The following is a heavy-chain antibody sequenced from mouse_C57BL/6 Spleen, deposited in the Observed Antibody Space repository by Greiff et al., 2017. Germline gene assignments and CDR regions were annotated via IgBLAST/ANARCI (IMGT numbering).Heavy chain of an antibody. J-gene: IGHJ3*01. CDR2: ISSGSSTI. CDR3: ATYDYAWFAY. D-gene: IGHD2-4*01. Sequence: EVKLVESGGGLVKPGGSLKLSCAASGFTFSDYGMHWVRQAPEKGLEWVAYISSGSSTIYYADTVKGRFTISRDNAKNTPFLQMTSLRSEDTAMYYCATYDYAWFAYWGQGTLVTVSA. CDR1: GFTFSDYG. V-gene: IGHV5-17*01.